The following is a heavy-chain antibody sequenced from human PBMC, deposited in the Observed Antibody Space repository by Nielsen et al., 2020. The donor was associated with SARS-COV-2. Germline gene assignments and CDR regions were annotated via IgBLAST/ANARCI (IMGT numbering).Heavy chain of an antibody. D-gene: IGHD2-15*01. V-gene: IGHV4-59*12. Sequence: SETLSLTCTVSGGSISSYYWSWIRQPPGKGLEWIGYIYYSGSTNYNPSLKSRVTISVDTSKNQFSLKLSSVTAADTAVYYCARGPPDIVVVVAATNNWFDPWGQGTLVTVSS. CDR1: GGSISSYY. J-gene: IGHJ5*02. CDR3: ARGPPDIVVVVAATNNWFDP. CDR2: IYYSGST.